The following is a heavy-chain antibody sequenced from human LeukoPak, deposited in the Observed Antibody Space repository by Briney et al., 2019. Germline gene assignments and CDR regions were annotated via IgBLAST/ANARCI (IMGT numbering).Heavy chain of an antibody. V-gene: IGHV4-59*08. D-gene: IGHD3-10*01. J-gene: IGHJ4*02. CDR2: IYYSGST. CDR1: GGSIGSYY. Sequence: SETLSLTCTVSGGSIGSYYWSWIRQPPGKGLEWIGYIYYSGSTNYNPSLKSRVTISVDTSKNQFSLKLSSVTAADTAVYYCARGYGSGSYYNAPLFDYWGQGTLVTVSS. CDR3: ARGYGSGSYYNAPLFDY.